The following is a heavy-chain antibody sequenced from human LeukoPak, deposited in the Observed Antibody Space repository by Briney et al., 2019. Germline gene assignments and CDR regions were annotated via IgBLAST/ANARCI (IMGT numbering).Heavy chain of an antibody. CDR2: IYYSGST. V-gene: IGHV4-59*12. CDR3: ARDSHDFGFNP. D-gene: IGHD4-17*01. Sequence: PSETLSLTCTVSGGSISSYYWSWIRQPPGKGLEWIGYIYYSGSTNYNPSLKSRVTISVDKSKNQFSLKLSSVTAADTAVYYCARDSHDFGFNPWGQGTLVTVSS. J-gene: IGHJ5*02. CDR1: GGSISSYY.